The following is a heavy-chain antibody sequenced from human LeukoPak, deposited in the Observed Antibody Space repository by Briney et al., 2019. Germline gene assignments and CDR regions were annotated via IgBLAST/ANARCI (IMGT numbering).Heavy chain of an antibody. J-gene: IGHJ4*02. V-gene: IGHV3-23*01. CDR3: SKGDYYDLDY. CDR2: IISGECNT. D-gene: IGHD3-22*01. CDR1: GLTFSNFG. Sequence: PGGSLRLSCAASGLTFSNFGMNWVRQAPGKGLEGGSIIISGECNTQYADSVKGRFTISRDNSRNTLYLQMNNLRAQYTAVFYGSKGDYYDLDYWGQGTLVTVSS.